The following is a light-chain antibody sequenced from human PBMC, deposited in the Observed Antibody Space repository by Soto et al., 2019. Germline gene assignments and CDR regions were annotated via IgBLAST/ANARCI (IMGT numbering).Light chain of an antibody. J-gene: IGLJ1*01. CDR3: AAWDDSLSGYV. CDR2: RNN. CDR1: SSNIGSNY. V-gene: IGLV1-47*01. Sequence: QSVLTQPPSASGTPGQRVTNSCSGSSSNIGSNYVYWYQQLPGTAPKLLIYRNNQRPSGVPDRFSGSKSGTSASLAISGLRSEDEADYYCAAWDDSLSGYVFGTGTKVTDL.